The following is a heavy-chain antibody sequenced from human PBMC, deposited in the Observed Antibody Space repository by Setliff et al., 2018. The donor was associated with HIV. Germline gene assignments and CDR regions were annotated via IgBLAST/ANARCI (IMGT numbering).Heavy chain of an antibody. V-gene: IGHV4-30-4*08. CDR3: ARHQGKYYDSSGYSGWFFDL. CDR1: GDSISSGAYY. Sequence: ASETLSLTCSVSGDSISSGAYYWSWIRQHPVKGLEWIGYIFSSGITYYSPSLHSRVTISIDTSKNQFSLKLSSVTAADTAVYYCARHQGKYYDSSGYSGWFFDLWGRGTLVTVSS. CDR2: IFSSGIT. J-gene: IGHJ2*01. D-gene: IGHD3-22*01.